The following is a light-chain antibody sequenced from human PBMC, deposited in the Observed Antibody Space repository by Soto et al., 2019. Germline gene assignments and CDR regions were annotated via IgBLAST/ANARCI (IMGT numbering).Light chain of an antibody. Sequence: QSALTQPRSVSGSPGQSVTISCTGTSGDVGYYNYVSWYQQHPGKAPKVMIYDVTERPSGVPDRFSGSKSGNTASLTISGLQAEDEADYYCCSYAGTPRYGLGTGTKLTVL. CDR2: DVT. J-gene: IGLJ1*01. V-gene: IGLV2-11*01. CDR3: CSYAGTPRYG. CDR1: SGDVGYYNY.